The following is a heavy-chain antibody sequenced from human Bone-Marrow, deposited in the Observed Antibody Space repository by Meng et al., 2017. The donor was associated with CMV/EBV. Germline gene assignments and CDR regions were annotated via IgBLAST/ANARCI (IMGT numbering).Heavy chain of an antibody. Sequence: GSLRLSCTVSGGSVSSGSYYWSWIRQPPGKGLEWIGYIYYSGSTNYNPSLKSRVTISVDTSKNQFSLKLSSVTAADTAVYYCAREVPAATYNWFDPWGQGTLVTVSS. CDR3: AREVPAATYNWFDP. V-gene: IGHV4-61*01. D-gene: IGHD2-2*01. CDR1: GGSVSSGSYY. CDR2: IYYSGST. J-gene: IGHJ5*02.